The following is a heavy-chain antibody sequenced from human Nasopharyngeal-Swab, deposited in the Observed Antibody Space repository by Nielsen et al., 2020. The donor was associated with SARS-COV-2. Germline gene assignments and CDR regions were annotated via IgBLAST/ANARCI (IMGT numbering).Heavy chain of an antibody. CDR1: GFTFNTYG. CDR2: ISDDNTI. V-gene: IGHV3-48*02. CDR3: ARDLELLTNYYALDC. J-gene: IGHJ4*02. D-gene: IGHD3-9*01. Sequence: GGSLRLSCAASGFTFNTYGMNWVRQAPGKGVEWISYISDDNTIFYADSVKGRFTISRDNAKNSLYLQMNSLRDEDTAVYYCARDLELLTNYYALDCWGQGTLVTVSS.